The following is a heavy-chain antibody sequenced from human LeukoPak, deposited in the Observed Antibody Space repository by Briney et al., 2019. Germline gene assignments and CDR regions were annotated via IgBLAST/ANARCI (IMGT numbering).Heavy chain of an antibody. V-gene: IGHV1-18*01. CDR1: GGTFSSYA. J-gene: IGHJ6*02. CDR2: ISAYNGNT. Sequence: GASVKVSCTASGGTFSSYAISWVRQAPGQGLEWMGWISAYNGNTNYAQKLQGRVTMTTDTSTSTAYMELRSLRSDDTAVYYCARRNDVLLWFGELFPSDYYYGMDVWGQGTTVTVSS. D-gene: IGHD3-10*01. CDR3: ARRNDVLLWFGELFPSDYYYGMDV.